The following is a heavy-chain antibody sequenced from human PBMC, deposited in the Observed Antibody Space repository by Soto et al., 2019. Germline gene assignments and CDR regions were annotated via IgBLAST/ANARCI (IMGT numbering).Heavy chain of an antibody. J-gene: IGHJ5*02. CDR3: ARVFTGVYYYDSSGYYYYWFDP. CDR2: INHSGST. D-gene: IGHD3-22*01. CDR1: GGSFSGYY. Sequence: PLETLSLTCAVYGGSFSGYYWSWIRQPPGKGLEWIGEINHSGSTNYNPSLKSRVTISVDTSKNQFSLKLSSVTAADTAVYYCARVFTGVYYYDSSGYYYYWFDPWGQGTLVTVSS. V-gene: IGHV4-34*01.